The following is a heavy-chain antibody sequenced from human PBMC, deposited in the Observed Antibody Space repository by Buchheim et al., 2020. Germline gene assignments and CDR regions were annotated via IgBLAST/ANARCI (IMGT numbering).Heavy chain of an antibody. J-gene: IGHJ2*01. V-gene: IGHV4-39*01. D-gene: IGHD6-13*01. CDR3: AILGLTPEGSSWYRGFQTSDRNWYFDL. CDR2: IYYSGST. CDR1: GGSISSSSYY. Sequence: QLQLQESGPGLVKPSETLSLTCTVSGGSISSSSYYWGWIRQPPGKGLEWIGSIYYSGSTYYNPSLKSRVTISVDTSKNQFSLKLSSVTAADTAVYYCAILGLTPEGSSWYRGFQTSDRNWYFDLWGRGTL.